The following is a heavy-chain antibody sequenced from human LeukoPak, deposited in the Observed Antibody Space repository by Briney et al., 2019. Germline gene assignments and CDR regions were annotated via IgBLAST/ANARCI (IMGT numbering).Heavy chain of an antibody. Sequence: GRSLRLSCAASGFTFGEYAMHWVRQAPGKGLEWVSGISWNSGSKGYAGSVKGRFTNSRDNAKNSLYLQMNSLRSEDTAFYYCAKDNIRIVVAGAIDNWGQGTLVTVSS. V-gene: IGHV3-9*01. CDR1: GFTFGEYA. D-gene: IGHD6-19*01. CDR2: ISWNSGSK. J-gene: IGHJ4*02. CDR3: AKDNIRIVVAGAIDN.